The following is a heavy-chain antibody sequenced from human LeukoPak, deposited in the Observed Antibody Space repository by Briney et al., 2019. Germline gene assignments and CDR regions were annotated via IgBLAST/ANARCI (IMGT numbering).Heavy chain of an antibody. J-gene: IGHJ4*02. V-gene: IGHV3-30*02. CDR2: TRYDKSDI. Sequence: GGSLRLSCAASGFTFSNYGMHWVRQAPGKGLEWVALTRYDKSDIYYVDSVKGRFTISRDNSKNILYLQMNSLRAEDTALYFCARGTATHQYSFDYWGQGTLVTLSS. D-gene: IGHD2-2*01. CDR1: GFTFSNYG. CDR3: ARGTATHQYSFDY.